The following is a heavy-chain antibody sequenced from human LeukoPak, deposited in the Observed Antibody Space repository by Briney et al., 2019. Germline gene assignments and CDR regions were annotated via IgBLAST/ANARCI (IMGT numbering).Heavy chain of an antibody. CDR3: ASVFDFWSGYPVDAFDI. D-gene: IGHD3-3*01. Sequence: SETLSLTCTVSGGSISSGSYYWSWIRQPAGKGLEWIGRIYTSGSTNYNPSLKSRVTISVDTSKNQFSLKLSSVTAADTAVYYCASVFDFWSGYPVDAFDIWGQGTMVTVSS. CDR2: IYTSGST. J-gene: IGHJ3*02. V-gene: IGHV4-61*02. CDR1: GGSISSGSYY.